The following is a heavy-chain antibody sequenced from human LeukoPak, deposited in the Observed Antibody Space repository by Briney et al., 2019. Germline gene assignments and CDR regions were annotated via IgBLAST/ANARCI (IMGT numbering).Heavy chain of an antibody. D-gene: IGHD3-10*01. Sequence: PGGSLRLSCAASGFTFSSYSMNWARQAPGKGLEWVSYISSSSSTIYYADSVKGRFTISRDNAKNSLYLQMNSLRAEDTAVYYCARVNRGVITSYYYYYGMDVWGQGTMVTVSS. J-gene: IGHJ6*02. CDR2: ISSSSSTI. CDR1: GFTFSSYS. V-gene: IGHV3-48*01. CDR3: ARVNRGVITSYYYYYGMDV.